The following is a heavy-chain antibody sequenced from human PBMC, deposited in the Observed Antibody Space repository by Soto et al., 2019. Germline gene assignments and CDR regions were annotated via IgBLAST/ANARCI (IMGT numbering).Heavy chain of an antibody. V-gene: IGHV3-23*01. D-gene: IGHD1-1*01. Sequence: EVPLLESGGGLVQPGGSLRLSCAASGFTFSSYAMSWVRQAPGKGLKWVSAIGGGGGRTYYADSVKGRFTISRDNSKNTLYLQMNSLRADDTAVYYCAKDGRGYKWNDSFDYWGRGTLVTVSS. CDR1: GFTFSSYA. J-gene: IGHJ4*02. CDR2: IGGGGGRT. CDR3: AKDGRGYKWNDSFDY.